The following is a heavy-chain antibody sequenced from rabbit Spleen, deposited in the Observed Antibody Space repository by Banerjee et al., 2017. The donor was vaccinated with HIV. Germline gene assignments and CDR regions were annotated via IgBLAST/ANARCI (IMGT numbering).Heavy chain of an antibody. CDR2: IEPIFGNT. CDR3: AREVEIYGGYAGSGYPNYGMDL. J-gene: IGHJ6*01. D-gene: IGHD4-2*01. CDR1: GFDFSKYG. V-gene: IGHV1S47*01. Sequence: QEQLVETGGGLVQPGGSLTLSCKASGFDFSKYGVSWVRQAPGKGLEWIGYIEPIFGNTYYANWVNARCTISSHNAQNTLFLQLNSLTAADTATYFCAREVEIYGGYAGSGYPNYGMDLWGPGTLVTVS.